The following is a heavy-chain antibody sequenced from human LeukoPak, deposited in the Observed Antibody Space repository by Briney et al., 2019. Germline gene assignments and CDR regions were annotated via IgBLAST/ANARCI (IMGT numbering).Heavy chain of an antibody. CDR3: CGSGSFNAFDI. V-gene: IGHV4-34*01. J-gene: IGHJ3*02. D-gene: IGHD3-10*01. Sequence: SETLSLTCAVYGGSLSGYYWSWIRQPPGKGLEWIGEINHSGSTNYNPSLKSRVTMSVDTSKNQFSLKLSSVTAADTAVYYCCGSGSFNAFDIWGQGTMVTVSS. CDR1: GGSLSGYY. CDR2: INHSGST.